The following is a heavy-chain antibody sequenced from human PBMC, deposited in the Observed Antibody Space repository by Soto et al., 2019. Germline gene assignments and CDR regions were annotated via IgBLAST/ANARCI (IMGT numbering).Heavy chain of an antibody. D-gene: IGHD6-19*01. CDR1: GFTFDDYA. J-gene: IGHJ4*02. Sequence: SGGSLRLSCAASGFTFDDYAMHWVRQAPGKGLEWVSGISWNSGSIGYADSVKGRFTISRDNAKNSLYLQMNSLRAEDTALYYCPTHKSASGWSVAPLFDYWGQGTLVTVSS. CDR3: PTHKSASGWSVAPLFDY. V-gene: IGHV3-9*01. CDR2: ISWNSGSI.